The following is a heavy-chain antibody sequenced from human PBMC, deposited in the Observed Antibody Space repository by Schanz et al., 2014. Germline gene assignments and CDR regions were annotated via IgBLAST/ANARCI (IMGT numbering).Heavy chain of an antibody. CDR3: AGTTISKTNYEYYGMDV. D-gene: IGHD3-3*01. CDR1: GASISSVYW. J-gene: IGHJ6*02. CDR2: MHHSEGR. Sequence: QVQLQESGPGLVKPSGTLSLTCTVSGASISSVYWWSWVRQSPGTGLEWIGEMHHSEGRNYNPSLKSRVIMSLDTSKNQFSLKLSAVTAADTAVYHCAGTTISKTNYEYYGMDVWGQGTTVTVSS. V-gene: IGHV4-4*02.